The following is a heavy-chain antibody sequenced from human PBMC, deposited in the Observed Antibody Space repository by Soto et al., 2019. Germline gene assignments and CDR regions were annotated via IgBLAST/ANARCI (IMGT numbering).Heavy chain of an antibody. J-gene: IGHJ4*02. Sequence: PVGSLRLSCAASGFTVSRSYMSWVRQAPGKGLEWVSTIYTPGSTYYADSVKGRFTISRDNSKNTLYLQMNSLRAEDTAVYYCARGLVGSTTAFDNWGQRTLVTVSS. CDR3: ARGLVGSTTAFDN. V-gene: IGHV3-53*01. CDR2: IYTPGST. D-gene: IGHD3-22*01. CDR1: GFTVSRSY.